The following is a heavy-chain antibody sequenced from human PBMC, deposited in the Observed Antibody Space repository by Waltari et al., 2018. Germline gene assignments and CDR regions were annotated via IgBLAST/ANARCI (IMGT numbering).Heavy chain of an antibody. CDR2: INPNGGTT. CDR1: RDAITEHY. V-gene: IGHV1-2*02. D-gene: IGHD2-21*02. J-gene: IGHJ4*02. Sequence: LVQSGAEVMKPGASVKVSCKVSRDAITEHYIHWVRRAPGQGLEWMGWINPNGGTTNYAQRCRGRITVTWDTSMTTSYMGLSGLRSDDTAVYYCAREYCGGDCRLFDYWGQGTLVTVSS. CDR3: AREYCGGDCRLFDY.